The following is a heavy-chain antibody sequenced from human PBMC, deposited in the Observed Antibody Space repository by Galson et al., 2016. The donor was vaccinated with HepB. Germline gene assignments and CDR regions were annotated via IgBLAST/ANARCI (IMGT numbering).Heavy chain of an antibody. Sequence: QSGAEVKKPGASVKVSCKASNYTFNNYGISWLRQAPGQGLEWMGWISGYNGYTNYAQQFQDRVILTTDTSTSTAYMELRSLTSDDTAVYYCAREPSGRYSGSPGLHNYYGTDVWGKGTTVTVSS. D-gene: IGHD5-12*01. CDR3: AREPSGRYSGSPGLHNYYGTDV. J-gene: IGHJ6*04. V-gene: IGHV1-18*01. CDR2: ISGYNGYT. CDR1: NYTFNNYG.